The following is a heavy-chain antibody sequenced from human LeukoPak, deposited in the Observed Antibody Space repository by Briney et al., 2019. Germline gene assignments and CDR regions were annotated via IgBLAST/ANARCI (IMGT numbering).Heavy chain of an antibody. J-gene: IGHJ4*02. V-gene: IGHV4-39*07. CDR3: ARENWRDGYVGSK. CDR2: IHHSGST. CDR1: GGSIVSSTFY. D-gene: IGHD5-24*01. Sequence: PSETLSLTCSVPGGSIVSSTFYWGWVRQPPGKGLEWIGIIHHSGSTYYNSSLKSRVTISVDTSKNTLSLKLNSVTAADTAVYYCARENWRDGYVGSKWGQGTLVTVSS.